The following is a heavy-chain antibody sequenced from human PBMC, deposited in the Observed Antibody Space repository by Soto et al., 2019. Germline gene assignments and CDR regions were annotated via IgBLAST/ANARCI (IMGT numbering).Heavy chain of an antibody. CDR1: GFTFNIYW. V-gene: IGHV3-74*01. CDR3: ARGVRSGGNPYYYYAMDV. J-gene: IGHJ6*02. CDR2: INSDASST. Sequence: EVQLVESGGGLVQPGGSLRLSCAASGFTFNIYWMHWVRQAPGKGLVWVSRINSDASSTNYADSVKGRFTISRDNAKNTLYRQMNSLRVEDTAVYYCARGVRSGGNPYYYYAMDVWGQGTPVTVSS. D-gene: IGHD6-19*01.